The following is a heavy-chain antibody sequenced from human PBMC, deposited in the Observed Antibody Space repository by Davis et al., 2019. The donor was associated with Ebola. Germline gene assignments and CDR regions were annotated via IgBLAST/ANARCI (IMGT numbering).Heavy chain of an antibody. Sequence: SETLSLTCTVSGGSISSSSYYWGWIRQPPGKGLEWIGSIYYSGSTNYNPSLKSRVTISVDTSKNQFSLKLSSVTAADTAVYYCARDHGYSYGYVDYYYYGMDVWGQGTTVTVSS. CDR3: ARDHGYSYGYVDYYYYGMDV. D-gene: IGHD5-18*01. CDR2: IYYSGST. CDR1: GGSISSSSYY. J-gene: IGHJ6*02. V-gene: IGHV4-39*07.